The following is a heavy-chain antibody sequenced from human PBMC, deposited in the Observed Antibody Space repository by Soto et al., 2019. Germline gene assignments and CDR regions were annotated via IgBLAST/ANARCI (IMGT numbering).Heavy chain of an antibody. J-gene: IGHJ4*02. D-gene: IGHD2-15*01. Sequence: QVQLQQWGAGLLKPSETLSLTCAVYGGSFSGYYWSWIRQPPGKGLESIGEINHSGSTNYNPSLKSRVTISVDTSKNQFSLKLSSVTAADTAVYYCARKGYCSGGSCYYFDYWGQGTLVTVSS. CDR2: INHSGST. V-gene: IGHV4-34*01. CDR1: GGSFSGYY. CDR3: ARKGYCSGGSCYYFDY.